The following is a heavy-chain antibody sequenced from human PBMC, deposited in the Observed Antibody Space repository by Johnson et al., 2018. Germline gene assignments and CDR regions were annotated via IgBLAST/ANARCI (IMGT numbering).Heavy chain of an antibody. D-gene: IGHD6-19*01. CDR1: GYTFANFD. V-gene: IGHV1-8*02. CDR2: MNPKSGTT. CDR3: ARGGSSGWFTGVFDI. J-gene: IGHJ3*02. Sequence: QVQLQESGAEVTKPGASVKVSCKASGYTFANFDINWVRQATGQGLEWMGWMNPKSGTTAYAQKFQGRVTMTRNTSISTAYMELSSLRSEETALYYCARGGSSGWFTGVFDIWGQGTLVTVSS.